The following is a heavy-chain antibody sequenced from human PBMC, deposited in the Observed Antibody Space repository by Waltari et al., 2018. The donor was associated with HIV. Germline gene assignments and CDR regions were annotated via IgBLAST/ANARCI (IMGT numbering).Heavy chain of an antibody. CDR3: ARSGSYRYYFDY. D-gene: IGHD1-26*01. CDR2: SSSSSSYI. Sequence: EVQLVESGGGLVKPGGSLRLSCAASGFTFRSYRMNWVPHAPVKGLEWVSSSSSSSSYIYYADSVKGRFTISRDNAKNSLYLQMNSLRAEDTAVYYCARSGSYRYYFDYWGQGTLVTVSS. CDR1: GFTFRSYR. J-gene: IGHJ4*02. V-gene: IGHV3-21*01.